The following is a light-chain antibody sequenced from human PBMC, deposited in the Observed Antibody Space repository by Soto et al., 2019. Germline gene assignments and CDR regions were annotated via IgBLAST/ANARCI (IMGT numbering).Light chain of an antibody. Sequence: QSVLTQPASVSGSPGQSITISCTGANSDVGNYNLVSWYQQHPDRAPKLIIYEGSKRPSGVSNRFSGSKSGNTASLTISGLQAEDEADYYCCSYAGSSTLVFGGGTKLTVL. CDR1: NSDVGNYNL. CDR3: CSYAGSSTLV. CDR2: EGS. J-gene: IGLJ2*01. V-gene: IGLV2-23*01.